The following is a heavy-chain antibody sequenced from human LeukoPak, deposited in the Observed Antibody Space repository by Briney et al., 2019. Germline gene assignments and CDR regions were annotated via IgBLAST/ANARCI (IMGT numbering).Heavy chain of an antibody. J-gene: IGHJ5*02. V-gene: IGHV4-31*03. CDR1: GGSISSGGYY. CDR2: IYYSGST. CDR3: ARGGSRVFGGSGWFDP. D-gene: IGHD2-15*01. Sequence: PSQTLSLTCTVSGGSISSGGYYWSWIRQHPGKGLEWIGYIYYSGSTYYNPFLKSRVTISVDTSKNQFSLKLSSVTAADTAVYYCARGGSRVFGGSGWFDPWGQGTLVTVSS.